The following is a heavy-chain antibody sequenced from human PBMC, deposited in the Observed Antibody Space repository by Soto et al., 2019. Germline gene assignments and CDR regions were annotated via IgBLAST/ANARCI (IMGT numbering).Heavy chain of an antibody. V-gene: IGHV4-4*07. CDR2: IYATGTT. Sequence: LSLTCTVSGASISGFYWSWIRKSAGKGLEWIGRIYATGTTDYNPSLKSRVMMSVDTSKKQFSLKLRSVTAADTPVYYCVRDGTTTLLDWFAPWGQRISVTVSS. D-gene: IGHD1-1*01. J-gene: IGHJ5*02. CDR1: GASISGFY. CDR3: VRDGTTTLLDWFAP.